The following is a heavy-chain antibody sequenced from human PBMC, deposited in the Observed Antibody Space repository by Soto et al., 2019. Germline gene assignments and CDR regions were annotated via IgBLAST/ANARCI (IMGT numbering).Heavy chain of an antibody. CDR3: ARDREYQRYDVLSGYFNYQYGMDV. J-gene: IGHJ6*02. CDR1: GDSVYSNSAA. D-gene: IGHD3-3*01. Sequence: SHTLSLTCAISGDSVYSNSAAWNGIRQFPSRGLEWLGRTYYRSKWYNDYAVSVKSRITINPDTSKNQDSLQLNSVTPEDTAVYYSARDREYQRYDVLSGYFNYQYGMDVWCPGTTVTV. CDR2: TYYRSKWYN. V-gene: IGHV6-1*01.